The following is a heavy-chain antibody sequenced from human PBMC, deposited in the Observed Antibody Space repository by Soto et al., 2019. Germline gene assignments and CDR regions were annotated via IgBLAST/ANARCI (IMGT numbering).Heavy chain of an antibody. J-gene: IGHJ4*02. D-gene: IGHD2-15*01. CDR2: MNPNSGNT. CDR1: GYTFTSYD. V-gene: IGHV1-8*01. Sequence: QVQLVQSGAEVKKPGASVKVSCKASGYTFTSYDINWLRQATGQGLEWMGWMNPNSGNTGYAQKFQGRVTMTRNTSISTAYMELSSLRSEDTAVYYCARGYYCSGGSCYSPFDYWGQGTLVTVSS. CDR3: ARGYYCSGGSCYSPFDY.